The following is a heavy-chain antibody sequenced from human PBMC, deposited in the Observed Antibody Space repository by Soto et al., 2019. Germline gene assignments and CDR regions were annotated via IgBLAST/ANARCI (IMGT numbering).Heavy chain of an antibody. CDR2: IWYDGSNK. Sequence: GVSLRLSCAASGFTFSSYGMHWVRQAPGKGLEWVAVIWYDGSNKYYADSVKGRFTISRDNSKNTLYLQMNSLRAEDTAVYYCAAAAGTYDAFDIWGQGTMVTVS. CDR1: GFTFSSYG. CDR3: AAAAGTYDAFDI. J-gene: IGHJ3*02. V-gene: IGHV3-33*01. D-gene: IGHD6-13*01.